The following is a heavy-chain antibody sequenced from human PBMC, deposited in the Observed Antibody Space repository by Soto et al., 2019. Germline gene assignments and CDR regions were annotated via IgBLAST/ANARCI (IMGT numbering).Heavy chain of an antibody. CDR3: ARRSQVAVAGTSGDYGMDV. Sequence: QVQLVQSGAEVKKPGSSVKVSCKASGGTFSSYAISWVRQAPGQGLEWMGGIIPIFGTANYAQKFQGRVTITADESTSTAYMELSSLRSEDTAVYYCARRSQVAVAGTSGDYGMDVWRQGTTVNVSS. V-gene: IGHV1-69*01. D-gene: IGHD6-19*01. CDR2: IIPIFGTA. J-gene: IGHJ6*01. CDR1: GGTFSSYA.